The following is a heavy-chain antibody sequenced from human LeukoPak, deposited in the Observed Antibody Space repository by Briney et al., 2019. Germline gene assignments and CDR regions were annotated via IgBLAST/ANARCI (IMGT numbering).Heavy chain of an antibody. V-gene: IGHV4-61*05. CDR1: GGSISSSSYH. CDR2: IYYSGST. Sequence: SETLSLTCTVSGGSISSSSYHWGWIRQPPGKGLEWIGYIYYSGSTNYNPSLKSRVTISVDTSKNQFSLKLSSVTAADTAVYYCARGFPYYYDSSILDAFDIWGQGTMVTVSS. J-gene: IGHJ3*02. D-gene: IGHD3-22*01. CDR3: ARGFPYYYDSSILDAFDI.